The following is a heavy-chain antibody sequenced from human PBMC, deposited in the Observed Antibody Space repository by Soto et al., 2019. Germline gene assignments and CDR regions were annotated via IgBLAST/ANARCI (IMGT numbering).Heavy chain of an antibody. Sequence: SETLSLTCTVSGGSISSYYWSWIRQPPGKGLECIGSVYCSGRTYYNPSLKSRVTISVDTSKNQFSLKLSSVTAADTAVYYCENTYYDILTGYHDAFDISGQGTMVTVSS. V-gene: IGHV4-59*05. CDR1: GGSISSYY. CDR3: ENTYYDILTGYHDAFDI. CDR2: VYCSGRT. D-gene: IGHD3-9*01. J-gene: IGHJ3*02.